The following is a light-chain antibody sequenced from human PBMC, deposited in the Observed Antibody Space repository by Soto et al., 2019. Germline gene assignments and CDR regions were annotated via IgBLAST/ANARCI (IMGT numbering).Light chain of an antibody. CDR2: EVR. J-gene: IGLJ3*02. CDR1: SSDVGSYNR. CDR3: SSYTSNNTWV. Sequence: LTQPPSVSGAPGQSVTISCTGNSSDVGSYNRVSWYQQPPGTAPKLMIYEVRNRPSGVPDRFSGSKSGNMASLTISGLQAEDEADYYCSSYTSNNTWVFGGGTKVTVL. V-gene: IGLV2-18*02.